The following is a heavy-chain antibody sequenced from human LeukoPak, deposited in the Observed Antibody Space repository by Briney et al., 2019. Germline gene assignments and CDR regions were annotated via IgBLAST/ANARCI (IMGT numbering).Heavy chain of an antibody. CDR3: ARIGYCSRTSCHTGYYYGMDV. D-gene: IGHD2-2*02. J-gene: IGHJ6*02. CDR2: IYSGGST. Sequence: GGSLRLSCAASGFTVSSNYMSWVRQAPGKGLEWVSVIYSGGSTYYTDSVKGRFTISRDNSKNTLYLQMSSLRVEDTAVYCCARIGYCSRTSCHTGYYYGMDVWGQGTTVTVSS. CDR1: GFTVSSNY. V-gene: IGHV3-53*01.